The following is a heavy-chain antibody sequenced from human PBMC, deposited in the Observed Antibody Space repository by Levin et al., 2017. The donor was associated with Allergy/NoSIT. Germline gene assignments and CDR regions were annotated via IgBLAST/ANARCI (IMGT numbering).Heavy chain of an antibody. CDR3: VKELHTVTTPYDY. D-gene: IGHD4-17*01. V-gene: IGHV3-64D*06. Sequence: GGSLRLSCSASGFTFSTYAVHWVRQAPGKGLEFVSAISSDGGGTRYADSVKGRFTISRDNSKNTLSLQMSSLRTEDTAVYYCVKELHTVTTPYDYWGQGTLVTVSP. CDR1: GFTFSTYA. J-gene: IGHJ4*02. CDR2: ISSDGGGT.